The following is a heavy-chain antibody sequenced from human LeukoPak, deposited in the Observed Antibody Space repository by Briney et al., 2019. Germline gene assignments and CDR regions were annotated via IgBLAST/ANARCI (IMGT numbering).Heavy chain of an antibody. Sequence: SETLSLTCTVSGGSISNYYCSWIRQSPGKGLEWIGYIYYSGSSNYNPSLESRVTISVDTSKNQFSLQLRSVTAADTAVYYCAGGFYNSSGLWQFAYWGQGALVTVSS. J-gene: IGHJ4*02. CDR2: IYYSGSS. CDR1: GGSISNYY. D-gene: IGHD3-22*01. CDR3: AGGFYNSSGLWQFAY. V-gene: IGHV4-59*08.